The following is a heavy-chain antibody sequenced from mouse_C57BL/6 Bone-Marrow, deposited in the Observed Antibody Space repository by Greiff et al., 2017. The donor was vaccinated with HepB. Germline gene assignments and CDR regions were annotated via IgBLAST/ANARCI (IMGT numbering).Heavy chain of an antibody. D-gene: IGHD2-5*01. CDR1: GYTFTSYW. Sequence: VQLQQPGAELVMPWASVTLSCKASGYTFTSYWMHWVKQRTGQGLAWIGEIDPSDSYTNYNQKFKGKSTLTVDKSSRTAYMQLSSLTSEDSAVYYCAGSDCYSNYEYFDVWGTGTTVTVSS. CDR3: AGSDCYSNYEYFDV. V-gene: IGHV1-69*01. CDR2: IDPSDSYT. J-gene: IGHJ1*03.